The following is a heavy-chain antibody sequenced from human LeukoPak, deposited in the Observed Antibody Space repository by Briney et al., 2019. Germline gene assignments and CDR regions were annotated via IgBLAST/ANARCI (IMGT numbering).Heavy chain of an antibody. D-gene: IGHD3-10*01. V-gene: IGHV3-30*02. CDR1: GFTFSSYG. CDR2: IGYDGNNK. J-gene: IGHJ4*02. Sequence: GGSLRLSCAASGFTFSSYGMHWVRQATGKGLEWVAFIGYDGNNKYYADSVKGRFTISRDSSKNTLYLQMNSLRAEDDTAVYYCATRNFDDSGIYALGYWGQGTLVTVSS. CDR3: ATRNFDDSGIYALGY.